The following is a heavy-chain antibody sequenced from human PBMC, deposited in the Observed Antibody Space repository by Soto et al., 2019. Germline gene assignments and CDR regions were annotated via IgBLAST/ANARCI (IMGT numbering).Heavy chain of an antibody. Sequence: QVQLVESGGGVVQPGRSLRLSCAASGFTFSSYAMHWVRQAPGKGLEWVAVISYDGSNKYYADSVKGRFTISRDKSKNSLYLQMNSLRAEDTAVYYCARGYAYYYDSSGYYYDDYWGQGTLVTVSS. CDR1: GFTFSSYA. D-gene: IGHD3-22*01. V-gene: IGHV3-30-3*01. CDR2: ISYDGSNK. J-gene: IGHJ4*02. CDR3: ARGYAYYYDSSGYYYDDY.